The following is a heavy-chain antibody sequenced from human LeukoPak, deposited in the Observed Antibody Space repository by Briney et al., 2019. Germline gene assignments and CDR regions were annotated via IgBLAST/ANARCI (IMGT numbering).Heavy chain of an antibody. V-gene: IGHV3-23*01. CDR3: VKKGGGVTATSYYFDY. D-gene: IGHD2-21*02. Sequence: GGSLRLSCAASGFTFSSYAMTWVRQAPGKGLEWVSTISASGGGTYSADSVKGRFTISRDNPKNTLYLQMNSLRAEDTAVYYCVKKGGGVTATSYYFDYWGQGTLVTVSS. CDR2: ISASGGGT. J-gene: IGHJ4*02. CDR1: GFTFSSYA.